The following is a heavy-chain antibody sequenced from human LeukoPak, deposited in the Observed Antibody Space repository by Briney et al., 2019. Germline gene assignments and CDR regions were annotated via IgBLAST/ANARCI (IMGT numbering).Heavy chain of an antibody. V-gene: IGHV1-69*13. Sequence: ASVKVSCKASGGTFSSYAISWVRQAPGQGLEWMGGIIPIFGTANYAQKFQGRVTITADESTSTAYMELSSLRSEDTAVYYCARGNFDTAMVPYGMDVWGQGTTVTVSS. CDR2: IIPIFGTA. CDR1: GGTFSSYA. D-gene: IGHD5-18*01. CDR3: ARGNFDTAMVPYGMDV. J-gene: IGHJ6*02.